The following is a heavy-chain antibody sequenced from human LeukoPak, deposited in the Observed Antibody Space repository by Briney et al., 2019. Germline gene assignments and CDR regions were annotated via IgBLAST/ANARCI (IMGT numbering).Heavy chain of an antibody. J-gene: IGHJ4*02. Sequence: ASVKVSCKASGYTFTSYGISWVRQAPGQGLEWMGWISAYNGNTNYAQKLQGRVTMTTDTSTSTAYMELRSLRSEDTAVYCCARDPGGYSYGFLFDYWGQGTLVTVSS. CDR1: GYTFTSYG. CDR3: ARDPGGYSYGFLFDY. CDR2: ISAYNGNT. D-gene: IGHD5-18*01. V-gene: IGHV1-18*01.